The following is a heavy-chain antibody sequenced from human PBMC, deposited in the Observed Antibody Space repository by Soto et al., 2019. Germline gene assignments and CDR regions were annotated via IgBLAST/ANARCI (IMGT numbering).Heavy chain of an antibody. D-gene: IGHD3-10*01. J-gene: IGHJ6*01. Sequence: PGGSLRLPCAASGFTFSYYDMDLVRKVRGKGLQWVSSVSTSGEAYYLASVKGRFTISRDTAYNSLNLQLNSLTADDTAVYYCAKGSPQVGGMDVWGQGTTVTVSS. CDR1: GFTFSYYD. CDR3: AKGSPQVGGMDV. CDR2: VSTSGEA. V-gene: IGHV3-13*01.